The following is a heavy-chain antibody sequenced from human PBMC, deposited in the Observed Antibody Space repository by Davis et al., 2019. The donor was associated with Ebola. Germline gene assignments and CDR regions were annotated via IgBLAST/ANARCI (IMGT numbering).Heavy chain of an antibody. D-gene: IGHD6-19*01. J-gene: IGHJ3*01. CDR2: LGLSADT. CDR1: GGSISSGGHS. V-gene: IGHV3-23*01. CDR3: AKDTSNVWFDV. Sequence: ETLSLTCAVSGGSISSGGHSWSWVRRAPGKGLEWVSTLGLSADTYYADSVKGRFTISRDNSKNTLHLQMNSLRVEDTAIYYCAKDTSNVWFDVWGQGTMVTVSS.